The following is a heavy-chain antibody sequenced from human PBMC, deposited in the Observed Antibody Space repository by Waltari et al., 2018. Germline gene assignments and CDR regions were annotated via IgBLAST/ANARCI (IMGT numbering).Heavy chain of an antibody. Sequence: QVQLQQWGAGLLKPSETLSLTCAVYGGSFSGYYWSWIRQPPGKGLEWIGEINHSGSTNYNPSRKSRVTISVDTSKNQFSLKLSSVTAADTAVYYCARVRYFDWQDAFDIWGQGTMVTVSS. CDR1: GGSFSGYY. CDR2: INHSGST. D-gene: IGHD3-9*01. CDR3: ARVRYFDWQDAFDI. J-gene: IGHJ3*02. V-gene: IGHV4-34*01.